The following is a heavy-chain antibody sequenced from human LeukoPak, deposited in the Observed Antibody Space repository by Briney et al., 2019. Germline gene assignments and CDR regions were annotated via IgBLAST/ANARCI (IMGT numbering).Heavy chain of an antibody. J-gene: IGHJ4*02. CDR3: AAIPGYSSSWYVY. D-gene: IGHD6-13*01. Sequence: ASVKVSCKASGGTFTSYAISWVRQAPGQGLEWMGWMNPNSGNTGYAQKFQGRVTMTTDTSISTAYMELSRLRSDDTAVYYCAAIPGYSSSWYVYWGQGTLVTVSS. V-gene: IGHV1-8*02. CDR1: GGTFTSYA. CDR2: MNPNSGNT.